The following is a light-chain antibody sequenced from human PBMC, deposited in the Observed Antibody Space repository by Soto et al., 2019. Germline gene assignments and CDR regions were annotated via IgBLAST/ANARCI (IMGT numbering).Light chain of an antibody. CDR1: QSVSSY. CDR3: QQYNNWPRT. Sequence: EIVLTQSPATLSLTPGERAILSCRASQSVSSYLAWYQQKPGQAPRLLIYGASTRATTFPARFSGSGSGTEFTLTISSLQSEDFAVYYCQQYNNWPRTFGQGTKVDIK. V-gene: IGKV3-15*01. J-gene: IGKJ1*01. CDR2: GAS.